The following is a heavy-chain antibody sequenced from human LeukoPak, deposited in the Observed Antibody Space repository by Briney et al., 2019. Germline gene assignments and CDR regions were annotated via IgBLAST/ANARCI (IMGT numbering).Heavy chain of an antibody. D-gene: IGHD6-6*01. CDR2: IYPGDSDT. CDR1: GYRFSSNW. V-gene: IGHV5-51*01. CDR3: ARVGDSSSREPSYYYYGMDV. Sequence: GESLKISCQGSGYRFSSNWIGWVRQMPGKGLEWMGIIYPGDSDTRYSPSFQGQVTISADKSISTAFLQWSSLKASDTAMYYCARVGDSSSREPSYYYYGMDVWGQGTTVTVSS. J-gene: IGHJ6*02.